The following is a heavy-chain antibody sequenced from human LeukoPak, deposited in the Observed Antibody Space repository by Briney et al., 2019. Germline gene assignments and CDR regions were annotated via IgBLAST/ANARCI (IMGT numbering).Heavy chain of an antibody. J-gene: IGHJ1*01. CDR1: GGSISSYY. V-gene: IGHV4-59*12. D-gene: IGHD6-13*01. CDR2: IYYSGSA. Sequence: SETLSLTCTVSGGSISSYYWSWIRQPPGKGLEWIAFIYYSGSASYNPSLKSRVTISVDTSKNQFSLKLSSVTAADTAVYYCASGEIAAAGYFQHWGQGTLVTVSS. CDR3: ASGEIAAAGYFQH.